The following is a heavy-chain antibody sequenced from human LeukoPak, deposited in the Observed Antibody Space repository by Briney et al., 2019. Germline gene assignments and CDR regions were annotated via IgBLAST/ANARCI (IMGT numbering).Heavy chain of an antibody. V-gene: IGHV4-34*01. CDR1: GGSFSGYY. D-gene: IGHD5-24*01. Sequence: PSETLSLTCAVYGGSFSGYYWSWIRQPPGKGLEWIGEINHSGSTNYNPSLKSRVTISVDTSKNQFSLKLSSVTAADTAVYYCARTDMGRDGYNLLYFDYWGQGTLVTVSS. CDR3: ARTDMGRDGYNLLYFDY. J-gene: IGHJ4*02. CDR2: INHSGST.